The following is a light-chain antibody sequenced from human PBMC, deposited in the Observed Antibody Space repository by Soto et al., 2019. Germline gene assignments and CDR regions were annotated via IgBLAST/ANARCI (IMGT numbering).Light chain of an antibody. Sequence: EIMLTQSPVTLSLSPGESATLSCRTSQSVRSYLAWYQQKPGQAPRLLMYDASNRATGIPARFRGSGSGTDFTLTISSLEPEDFAVYYCQQRRDWPLTFGGGTKVEIK. J-gene: IGKJ4*01. V-gene: IGKV3-11*01. CDR1: QSVRSY. CDR2: DAS. CDR3: QQRRDWPLT.